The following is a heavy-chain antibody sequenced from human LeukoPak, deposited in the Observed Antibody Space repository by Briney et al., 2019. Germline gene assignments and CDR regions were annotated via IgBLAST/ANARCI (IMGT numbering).Heavy chain of an antibody. J-gene: IGHJ5*02. V-gene: IGHV3-9*01. CDR1: GFTFDDYA. Sequence: GGSLRLSCAASGFTFDDYAMHWVRQSPGKGLEWVSGISWNTGIIGYADSVKGRFTISRDNAENSLYLQMNSLRGEDTAFYYCTRGATVTTAYGFDPWGQGTLVTVSS. CDR2: ISWNTGII. CDR3: TRGATVTTAYGFDP. D-gene: IGHD4-17*01.